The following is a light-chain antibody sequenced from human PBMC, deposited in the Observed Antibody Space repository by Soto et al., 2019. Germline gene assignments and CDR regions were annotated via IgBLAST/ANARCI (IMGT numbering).Light chain of an antibody. J-gene: IGLJ1*01. Sequence: QSVLTQPASVSGSPGQSITISCIGTSSDVGAFNYVSWYQHHPGKAPKLIIYDVTDRPSGVSTRFSASKSGNTASLTISGLLAEDEADYYCSSYTTRNTEVFGTGTKSPS. V-gene: IGLV2-14*03. CDR3: SSYTTRNTEV. CDR2: DVT. CDR1: SSDVGAFNY.